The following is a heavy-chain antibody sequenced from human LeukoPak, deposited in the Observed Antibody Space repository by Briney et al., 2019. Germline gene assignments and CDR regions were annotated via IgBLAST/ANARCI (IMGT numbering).Heavy chain of an antibody. J-gene: IGHJ4*02. CDR3: VRSLDY. Sequence: GGSLRLSCAASGFAFNKYWVHWVRQVPGKGLVWVSRINGDGSSTMYADSVKGRFTISRDNSKNTVYLQMNRLRVEDTALYYCVRSLDYWGQGTLVTVSS. V-gene: IGHV3-74*03. CDR1: GFAFNKYW. CDR2: INGDGSST.